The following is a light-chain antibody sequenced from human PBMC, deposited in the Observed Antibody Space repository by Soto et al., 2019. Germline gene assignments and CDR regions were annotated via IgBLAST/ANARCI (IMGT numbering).Light chain of an antibody. Sequence: DIQMTQSPSSLSASVGDRVTITCRASQGITNYLAWYQQKPGKLPKLLIYSASTLQSGVPSRFSGSGSGTDFTLTINSLQPEDVATYYGQKFNSAPWTFGQGTKVEI. CDR1: QGITNY. V-gene: IGKV1-27*01. CDR2: SAS. CDR3: QKFNSAPWT. J-gene: IGKJ1*01.